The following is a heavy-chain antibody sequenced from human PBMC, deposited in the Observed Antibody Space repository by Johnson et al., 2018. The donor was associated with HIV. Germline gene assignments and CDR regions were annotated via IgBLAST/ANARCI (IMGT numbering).Heavy chain of an antibody. J-gene: IGHJ3*02. CDR3: AKDFGIVVVKSAFDI. Sequence: QMQLVESGGGVVQPGRSLRLSCAASGFTFSSYAMHWVRQAPGKGLEWVAVISYDGSNKYYADSVKGRFTISRDNSKNTLYLKMNSLRAEDTAVYYCAKDFGIVVVKSAFDIWGQGTMVTVSS. CDR2: ISYDGSNK. CDR1: GFTFSSYA. D-gene: IGHD3-22*01. V-gene: IGHV3-30-3*01.